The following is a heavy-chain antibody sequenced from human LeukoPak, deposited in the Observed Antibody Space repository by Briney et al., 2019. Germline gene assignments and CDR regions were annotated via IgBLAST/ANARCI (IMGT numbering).Heavy chain of an antibody. CDR2: IIPIFGTA. D-gene: IGHD3-3*01. CDR1: GGTLSSYA. Sequence: SVKVSCKASGGTLSSYAISWVRQAPGQGLEWMGRIIPIFGTANYAQKFQGRVTITTDESTSTAYMELSSLRSEDTAVYYCARARAGEKYYDFWSGYDFDYWGQGTLVTVSS. J-gene: IGHJ4*02. V-gene: IGHV1-69*05. CDR3: ARARAGEKYYDFWSGYDFDY.